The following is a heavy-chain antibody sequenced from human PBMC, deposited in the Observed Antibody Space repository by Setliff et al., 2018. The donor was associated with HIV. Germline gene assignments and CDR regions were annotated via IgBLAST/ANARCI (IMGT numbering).Heavy chain of an antibody. D-gene: IGHD2-21*02. CDR3: ARGRVFCDGDSCYHFDY. Sequence: SETLSLTCTVSGDSITSGNFFWSWIRQSPGKGLEWIGYIYFSGSATHNPTLKSPVSISVDTSKNQFYLTITSVTAPDTAVYYCARGRVFCDGDSCYHFDYWGRGILVTVSS. CDR2: IYFSGSA. CDR1: GDSITSGNFF. V-gene: IGHV4-31*01. J-gene: IGHJ4*02.